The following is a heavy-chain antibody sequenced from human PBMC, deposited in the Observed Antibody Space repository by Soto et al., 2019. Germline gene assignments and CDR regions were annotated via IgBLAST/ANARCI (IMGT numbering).Heavy chain of an antibody. CDR3: ARGTSSSSGWFFDY. CDR1: GFTFSSHG. Sequence: QVQLVESGGGVVQPGGSLRLSCAASGFTFSSHGMHWVRQAPGKGLEWVAVISYDGTNKYYGDSVKGRFTISRDNSKNTLYMQLNSVRAEDTAVYYCARGTSSSSGWFFDYWGQGTLVTVSS. CDR2: ISYDGTNK. D-gene: IGHD6-6*01. V-gene: IGHV3-30*03. J-gene: IGHJ4*02.